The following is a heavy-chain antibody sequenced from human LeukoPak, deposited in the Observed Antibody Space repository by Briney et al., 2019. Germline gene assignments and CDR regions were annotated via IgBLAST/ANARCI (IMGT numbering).Heavy chain of an antibody. CDR1: GGSFSGYY. V-gene: IGHV4-34*01. CDR2: INHSGST. J-gene: IGHJ5*02. Sequence: SETLSLTCAVYGGSFSGYYWSWIRQPPGKGLEWIGEINHSGSTNYNPSLKSRVTISVDTSKNQFSLKLSSVTAADTAVYYCARCKSPRVVVTCGLDPWGQGTLVTVSS. CDR3: ARCKSPRVVVTCGLDP. D-gene: IGHD2-15*01.